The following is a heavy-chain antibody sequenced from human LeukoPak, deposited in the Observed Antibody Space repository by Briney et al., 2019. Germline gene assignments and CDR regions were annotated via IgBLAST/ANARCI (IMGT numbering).Heavy chain of an antibody. D-gene: IGHD6-6*01. CDR1: GFTFSSYG. Sequence: GGSLRLSCAGSGFTFSSYGMHWVRQAPGKGLEWVAVLSYDGSNKYYADSVKGRFTISRDNSKNTLYLQMNSLRGEDTAVYYCARQPYSSYIPDGMDVWGQGTTVTVSS. CDR3: ARQPYSSYIPDGMDV. CDR2: LSYDGSNK. V-gene: IGHV3-30*03. J-gene: IGHJ6*02.